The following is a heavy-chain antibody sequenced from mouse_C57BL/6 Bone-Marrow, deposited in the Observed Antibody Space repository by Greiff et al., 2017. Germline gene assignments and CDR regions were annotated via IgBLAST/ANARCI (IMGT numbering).Heavy chain of an antibody. V-gene: IGHV5-12*01. J-gene: IGHJ4*01. CDR1: GFTFSDYY. CDR3: ARLEAMDY. Sequence: EVKLVESGGGLVQPGGSLKLSCAASGFTFSDYYMYWVRQTPEKRLEWVAYISDGGGNTYYPDTVKGRFTISRDNAKNTLYLQMSRLKAEDTAMYYCARLEAMDYWGQGTSVTVSS. CDR2: ISDGGGNT.